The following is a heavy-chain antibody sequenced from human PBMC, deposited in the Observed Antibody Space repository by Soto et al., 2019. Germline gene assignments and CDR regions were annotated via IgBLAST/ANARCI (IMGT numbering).Heavy chain of an antibody. CDR1: GGNFSTYA. Sequence: QVQLVQSGAGVKMSDSSVKVSCKASGGNFSTYAISWVRQAPGQGLEWMGGIIPMFGIGNYAQNFQGRVTITADESTSTAYMELRSLRSEDTAVYYCARGYAGHYFYAMDVWGQGTTVTVSS. J-gene: IGHJ6*02. V-gene: IGHV1-69*01. CDR2: IIPMFGIG. CDR3: ARGYAGHYFYAMDV. D-gene: IGHD5-12*01.